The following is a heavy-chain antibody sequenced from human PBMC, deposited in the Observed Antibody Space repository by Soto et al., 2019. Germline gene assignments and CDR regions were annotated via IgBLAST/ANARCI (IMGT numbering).Heavy chain of an antibody. V-gene: IGHV3-23*01. CDR3: SKHRAVAGALGDY. Sequence: GGSLRLSCAASGFTFSNFGMSWVRQPPGKGLEWVSAISSTGGTTYYADSVKGRFTISRDNSKNTLSLQMNSLRVEDTAVYYCSKHRAVAGALGDYWGQGTLVTVSS. CDR2: ISSTGGTT. CDR1: GFTFSNFG. D-gene: IGHD6-13*01. J-gene: IGHJ4*02.